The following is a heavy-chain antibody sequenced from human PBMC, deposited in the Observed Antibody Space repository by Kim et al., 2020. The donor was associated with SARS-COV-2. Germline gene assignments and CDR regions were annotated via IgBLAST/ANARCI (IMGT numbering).Heavy chain of an antibody. CDR1: GFTFSSYS. CDR2: ISSSSSYI. D-gene: IGHD3-22*01. V-gene: IGHV3-21*01. J-gene: IGHJ6*02. CDR3: ATNFRAYYDSSGYSRYYYGMDV. Sequence: GGSLRLSCAASGFTFSSYSMNWVRQAPGKGLEWVSSISSSSSYIYYADSVKGRFTISRDNAKNSLYLQMNSLRAEDTAVYYCATNFRAYYDSSGYSRYYYGMDVWGQGTTVTVSS.